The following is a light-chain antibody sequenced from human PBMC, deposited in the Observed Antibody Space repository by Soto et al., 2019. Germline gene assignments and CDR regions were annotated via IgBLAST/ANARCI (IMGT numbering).Light chain of an antibody. CDR3: QQYANSPLT. CDR2: SAS. J-gene: IGKJ4*01. V-gene: IGKV3-20*01. Sequence: IVLTQSPGTLSLSPGERATLSCRASQSVRSSYLAWYQQKPGQAPRLLIYSASSRATGIPDRFTGSGSGTDFTLTISRLEPEDFALYYCQQYANSPLTFGGGAKVEIK. CDR1: QSVRSSY.